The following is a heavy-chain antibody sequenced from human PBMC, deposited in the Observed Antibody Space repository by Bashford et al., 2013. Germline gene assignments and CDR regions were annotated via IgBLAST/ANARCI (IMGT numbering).Heavy chain of an antibody. CDR1: GFTFSNYA. V-gene: IGHV3-74*01. Sequence: GGSLRLSCAASGFTFSNYAMSWVRQAPGKGLVWVSRINSDGRSISYAASVKGRFTISRDNAKNTVYLQMNGLRGEDTAVYYCVRPLGGGNSVVAFDMWGQGTMVTVSS. CDR3: VRPLGGGNSVVAFDM. CDR2: INSDGRSI. J-gene: IGHJ3*02. D-gene: IGHD4-23*01.